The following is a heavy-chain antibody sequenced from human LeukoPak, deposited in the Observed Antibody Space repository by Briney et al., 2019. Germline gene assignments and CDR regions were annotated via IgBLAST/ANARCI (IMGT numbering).Heavy chain of an antibody. CDR2: ISYSGST. Sequence: SQTLSLTSAVSGGSISSSSNFWGSIRQPPGKGLGWIGSISYSGSTYYNPSLKSRVTISVDTSKNQFSLKLSSVTAADTAVYYCARLTPYSGSPLGDYWGQGTLVTVSS. D-gene: IGHD1-26*01. V-gene: IGHV4-39*01. J-gene: IGHJ4*02. CDR1: GGSISSSSNF. CDR3: ARLTPYSGSPLGDY.